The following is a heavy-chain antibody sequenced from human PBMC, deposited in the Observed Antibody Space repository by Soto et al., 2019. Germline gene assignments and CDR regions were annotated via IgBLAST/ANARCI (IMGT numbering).Heavy chain of an antibody. D-gene: IGHD2-2*01. J-gene: IGHJ4*02. CDR2: INHSGST. Sequence: SETLSLTCAVYGGSFSGYYWSWIRQPPGKGLEWIGEINHSGSTNYNPSLKSRVTISVDTSKNQFSLKLSSVTAADTAVYYCARGLIFSGCSSTSCGYYFDYWGQGTRVTVSS. CDR3: ARGLIFSGCSSTSCGYYFDY. V-gene: IGHV4-34*01. CDR1: GGSFSGYY.